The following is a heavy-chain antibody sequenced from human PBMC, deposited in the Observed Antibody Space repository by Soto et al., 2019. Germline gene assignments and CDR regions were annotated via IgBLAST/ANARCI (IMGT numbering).Heavy chain of an antibody. V-gene: IGHV3-33*01. CDR2: IWYDGNNK. CDR3: AREEVTRHDAFDI. Sequence: QVQLVESGGGVVQPGRSLRLSCAASGFTFSSYGMPWVRQAPGEGLEWVAVIWYDGNNKYYADSVKGRFTISRDNSKSTLYLQMNSLRAEDTAVYYCAREEVTRHDAFDIWGQGTMVTVSS. J-gene: IGHJ3*02. D-gene: IGHD5-18*01. CDR1: GFTFSSYG.